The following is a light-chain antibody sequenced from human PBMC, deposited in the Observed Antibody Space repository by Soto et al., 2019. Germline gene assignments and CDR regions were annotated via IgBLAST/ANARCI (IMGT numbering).Light chain of an antibody. CDR1: QTISSW. J-gene: IGKJ2*01. CDR3: QQSYSTPT. CDR2: AAS. V-gene: IGKV1-39*01. Sequence: DIQITQSPTTRSWCVVDIVTTTCRASQTISSWLAWYQQKPGKAPKLLIYAASSLQSGVPSRFSGSGSGTDFTLTISSLETEDFATYYCQQSYSTPTFGQGTKVDI.